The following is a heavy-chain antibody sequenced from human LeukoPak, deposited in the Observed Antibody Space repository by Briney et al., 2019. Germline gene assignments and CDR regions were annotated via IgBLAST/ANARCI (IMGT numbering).Heavy chain of an antibody. D-gene: IGHD5-18*01. CDR3: VRLDTSIMIFDY. CDR2: IYYSGST. J-gene: IGHJ4*02. V-gene: IGHV4-59*12. Sequence: SETLSLTCSVSGGSISSYYWSWIRQPPGKGLEWIGNIYYSGSTNYNPSLKSRLTISVDTSRNQFSLKLSSVTAADTAVYYCVRLDTSIMIFDYWGQGTLVTVSS. CDR1: GGSISSYY.